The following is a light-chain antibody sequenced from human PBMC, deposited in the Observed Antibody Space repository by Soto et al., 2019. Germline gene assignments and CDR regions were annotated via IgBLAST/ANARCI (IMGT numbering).Light chain of an antibody. CDR2: DVS. J-gene: IGLJ1*01. Sequence: QSALTQPPSASGSLGQSVTISCTGTSSDIGNYNYVSWYQQYPGKAPKLIIYDVSKRPSGIPDRFFGSKFGNTASLTISGLQAEDEADYYCCSYAGSFIFVFGTGTKVTVL. CDR3: CSYAGSFIFV. V-gene: IGLV2-11*01. CDR1: SSDIGNYNY.